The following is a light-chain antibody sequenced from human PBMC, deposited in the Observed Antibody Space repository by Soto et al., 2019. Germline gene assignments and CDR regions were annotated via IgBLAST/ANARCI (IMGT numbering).Light chain of an antibody. Sequence: QSVLTQPASVSGSPGQSITISCTGTSNDVGNGYDSVSWYQHHPGKAPKLIIYEVVNRPSGVSNRFSGSKSGNTASLTISALQAEDEADHYCSSYTTDISPYVFGTGTKLTVL. CDR2: EVV. CDR1: SNDVGNGYDS. CDR3: SSYTTDISPYV. J-gene: IGLJ1*01. V-gene: IGLV2-14*01.